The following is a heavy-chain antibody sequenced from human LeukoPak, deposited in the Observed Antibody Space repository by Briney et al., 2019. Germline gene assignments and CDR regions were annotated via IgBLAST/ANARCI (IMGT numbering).Heavy chain of an antibody. D-gene: IGHD3-9*01. Sequence: SETLSLTCTVSGGSISSSSYYWGWIRQPPGKGLEWIGSIYCSGSTYYNPSLKSRVTISVDTSKNQFSLKLSPVTAADTAVYYCARAGILTPYYYMDVWGKGTTVTVSS. V-gene: IGHV4-39*07. J-gene: IGHJ6*03. CDR1: GGSISSSSYY. CDR3: ARAGILTPYYYMDV. CDR2: IYCSGST.